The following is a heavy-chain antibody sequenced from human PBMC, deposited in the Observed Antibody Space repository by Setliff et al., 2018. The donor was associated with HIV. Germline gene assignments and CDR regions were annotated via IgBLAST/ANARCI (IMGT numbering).Heavy chain of an antibody. J-gene: IGHJ6*02. CDR1: GDTFTKYG. CDR2: ISGKV. CDR3: ARDISSWSLRRGGTKKYSYYGMDV. V-gene: IGHV1-8*01. Sequence: ASVKVSCKASGDTFTKYGIGWVRQAPGQGLEWMGWISGKVGHAQKFQGRITMTRNTSISTVYMELSSLGSEDTAVYYCARDISSWSLRRGGTKKYSYYGMDVWGQGTTVTVSS. D-gene: IGHD6-13*01.